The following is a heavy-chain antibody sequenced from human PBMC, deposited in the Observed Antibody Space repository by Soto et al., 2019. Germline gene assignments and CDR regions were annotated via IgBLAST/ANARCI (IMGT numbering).Heavy chain of an antibody. V-gene: IGHV3-23*01. CDR2: ISGSGGST. D-gene: IGHD3-3*01. CDR3: ARKGVAFDY. Sequence: GGSLRLSCAASGFTFSSYAMSWVRQAPGKGLEWVSAISGSGGSTYYADSVKGRFTISRDNAKNSLFLQMNSLRDEDTAVYYCARKGVAFDYWGQGALVTVYS. CDR1: GFTFSSYA. J-gene: IGHJ4*02.